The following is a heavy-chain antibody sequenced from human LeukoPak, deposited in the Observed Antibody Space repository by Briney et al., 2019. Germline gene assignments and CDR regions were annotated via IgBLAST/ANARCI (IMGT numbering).Heavy chain of an antibody. CDR1: GFTFSSYG. J-gene: IGHJ5*02. CDR2: IWYDGSNK. D-gene: IGHD2-15*01. Sequence: GSLRLSCAASGFTFSSYGMHWVRQAPGKGLEWVAVIWYDGSNKYYADSVKGRFTISRDNSKNTLYLQMNSLRAEDTAVYYCARGYLTANWFDPWGQGTLVTVSS. CDR3: ARGYLTANWFDP. V-gene: IGHV3-33*01.